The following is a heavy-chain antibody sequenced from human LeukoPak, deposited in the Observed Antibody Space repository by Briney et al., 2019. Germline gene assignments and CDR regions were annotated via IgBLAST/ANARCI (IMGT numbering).Heavy chain of an antibody. D-gene: IGHD6-19*01. J-gene: IGHJ4*02. CDR2: IYTSGST. CDR3: ARAQGGQWLVSYYFDY. CDR1: GGSISSGSYY. V-gene: IGHV4-61*02. Sequence: SETLSLTCTVSGGSISSGSYYWSWIRQPAGKGLEWIGRIYTSGSTNYNPSLKSRVTISVDTSKNQFSLKPSSVTAADTAVYYCARAQGGQWLVSYYFDYWGQGTLVTVSS.